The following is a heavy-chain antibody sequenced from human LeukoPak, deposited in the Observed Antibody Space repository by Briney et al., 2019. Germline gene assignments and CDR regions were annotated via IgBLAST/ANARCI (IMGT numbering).Heavy chain of an antibody. J-gene: IGHJ4*02. CDR2: MNPNSGNT. Sequence: ASVKVSCKASGYTFTSYDINWVRQATGQGLEWMGWMNPNSGNTGYAQKFQGRVTMTRNTSISTAYMELRSLRSDDTAVYYCARDSYYDFWSGYQPGDYWGQGTLVTVSS. D-gene: IGHD3-3*01. V-gene: IGHV1-8*01. CDR3: ARDSYYDFWSGYQPGDY. CDR1: GYTFTSYD.